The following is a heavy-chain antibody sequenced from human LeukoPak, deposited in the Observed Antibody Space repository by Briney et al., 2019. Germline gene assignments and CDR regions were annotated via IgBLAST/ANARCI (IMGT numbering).Heavy chain of an antibody. Sequence: ASVKVSCKASGYIFTTYFIHWVRQAPGQGLEWMGIINPSGGSTSYAQKFQGRVTLTRDTSTSTVYMELSSLRSEDTAVYYCARDDSGSCTWGQGTLVTVSS. CDR1: GYIFTTYF. D-gene: IGHD1-26*01. CDR3: ARDDSGSCT. CDR2: INPSGGST. J-gene: IGHJ5*02. V-gene: IGHV1-46*01.